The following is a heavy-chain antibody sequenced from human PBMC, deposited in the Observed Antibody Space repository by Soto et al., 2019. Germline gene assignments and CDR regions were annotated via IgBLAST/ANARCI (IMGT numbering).Heavy chain of an antibody. J-gene: IGHJ5*02. Sequence: GGSLRLSCAASGFTFSSYWMSWVRQAPGQGLEWVSSISSSSSYIYYADSVKGRFTISRDSSKNTLYLQMNSLRVEDTAVYYCARDYSVSGSYAPWFDPRGQGTLVTVSS. D-gene: IGHD3-16*01. V-gene: IGHV3-21*01. CDR3: ARDYSVSGSYAPWFDP. CDR1: GFTFSSYW. CDR2: ISSSSSYI.